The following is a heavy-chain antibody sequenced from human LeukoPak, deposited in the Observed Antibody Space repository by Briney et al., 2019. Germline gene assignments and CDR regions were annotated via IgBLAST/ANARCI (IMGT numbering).Heavy chain of an antibody. CDR3: ASRNYSGYDLGYYYYYGMDV. V-gene: IGHV4-34*01. J-gene: IGHJ6*02. Sequence: PSETLSLTCAVYGGSFSVYYWSWIRQPPGKGLEWIGEINHSGSTNYSPSLKSRVTISVDTSKNQFSLKLSSVTAADTAVYYCASRNYSGYDLGYYYYYGMDVWGQGTTVTVSS. D-gene: IGHD5-12*01. CDR1: GGSFSVYY. CDR2: INHSGST.